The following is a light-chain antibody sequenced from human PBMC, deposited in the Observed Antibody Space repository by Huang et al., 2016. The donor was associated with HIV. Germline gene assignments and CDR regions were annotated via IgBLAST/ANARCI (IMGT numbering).Light chain of an antibody. CDR3: QQRSAWPLT. J-gene: IGKJ4*01. CDR1: QSVRTY. V-gene: IGKV3-11*01. CDR2: DAS. Sequence: EIVLTQSPAPLSLSPGERATLSCRASQSVRTYLAWYQQKPGQAPRLLIYDASNRATGIPARFSGSWSGTDFTLTISNLQSEDFAVYYCQQRSAWPLTFGGGTKVEI.